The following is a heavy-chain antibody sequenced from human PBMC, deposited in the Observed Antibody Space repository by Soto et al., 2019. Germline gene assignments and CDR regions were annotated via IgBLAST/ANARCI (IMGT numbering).Heavy chain of an antibody. CDR3: ARRARYCSGGSCSFDAFDI. D-gene: IGHD2-15*01. CDR2: IYYSGST. V-gene: IGHV4-59*01. J-gene: IGHJ3*02. Sequence: SETLSLTCTVSGGSISVYYWSWIRQPPGKGLEWIGYIYYSGSTNYNPSLKSRVTISVDTSNNRFSLRLSSVTAADTAVYYCARRARYCSGGSCSFDAFDIWGQGTMVTVS. CDR1: GGSISVYY.